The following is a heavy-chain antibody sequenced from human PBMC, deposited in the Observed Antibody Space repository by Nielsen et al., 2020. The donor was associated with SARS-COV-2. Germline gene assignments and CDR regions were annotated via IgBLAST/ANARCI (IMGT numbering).Heavy chain of an antibody. CDR3: ARGGGDCYALGGMDV. J-gene: IGHJ6*02. CDR1: GFTFSSYW. V-gene: IGHV3-74*01. CDR2: INSDGSST. Sequence: GGSLRLSCAASGFTFSSYWMHWVRQAPGKGLAWVSRINSDGSSTSYADSVKGRFTISRDNAKNTLYLQMNSLRAEDTAVYYCARGGGDCYALGGMDVWGQGTTVTVSS. D-gene: IGHD2-21*02.